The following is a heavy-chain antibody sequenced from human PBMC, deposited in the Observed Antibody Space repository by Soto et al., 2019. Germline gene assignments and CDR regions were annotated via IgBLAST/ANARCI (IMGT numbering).Heavy chain of an antibody. CDR2: IYYSGST. Sequence: SETLSLTCTVSGCSISSGDYYWSWIRQPPGKGLEWIGYIYYSGSTYYNPSLKSRVTISVDTSKNQFSLKLSSVTAADTAVYYCARVNTRDMITFGGVIVLPYFDYWGQGTLVTVSS. CDR1: GCSISSGDYY. CDR3: ARVNTRDMITFGGVIVLPYFDY. J-gene: IGHJ4*02. D-gene: IGHD3-16*02. V-gene: IGHV4-30-4*01.